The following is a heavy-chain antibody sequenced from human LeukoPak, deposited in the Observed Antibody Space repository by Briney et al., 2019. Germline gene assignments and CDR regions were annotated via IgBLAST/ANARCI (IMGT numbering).Heavy chain of an antibody. CDR1: GGSISSSSYY. D-gene: IGHD2-21*02. J-gene: IGHJ3*02. CDR3: AGEVVVTLDYGRDFDI. V-gene: IGHV4-61*02. CDR2: IYTSGST. Sequence: PSETLSLTCTVSGGSISSSSYYWSWIRQPAGKGLEWIGRIYTSGSTNYNPSLKSRVTMSVDTSKNQFSLKLSSVTAADTAVYYCAGEVVVTLDYGRDFDIWGQGTMVTVSS.